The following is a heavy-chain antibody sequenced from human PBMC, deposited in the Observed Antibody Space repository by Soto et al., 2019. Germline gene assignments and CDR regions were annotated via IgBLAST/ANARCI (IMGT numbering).Heavy chain of an antibody. CDR3: ARSGGDYYDSSGPDAFDI. J-gene: IGHJ3*02. CDR1: GFTFSSYA. Sequence: GGSLRLSCAASGFTFSSYAMHWVRQAPGKGLEWVSDITSSSSNKNYADSVKGRFTISRDNAKNSLYLQMNSLRAEDTAVYYCARSGGDYYDSSGPDAFDIWGQGTMVTVSS. V-gene: IGHV3-21*05. CDR2: ITSSSSNK. D-gene: IGHD3-22*01.